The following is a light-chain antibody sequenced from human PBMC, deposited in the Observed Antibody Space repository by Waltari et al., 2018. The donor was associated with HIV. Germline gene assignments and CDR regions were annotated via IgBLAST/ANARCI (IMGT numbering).Light chain of an antibody. CDR2: GAS. CDR1: QSVSSSY. V-gene: IGKV3-20*01. CDR3: QQNAGSPPYS. Sequence: EIVLTQSPGTLSLSPGERATLSCRASQSVSSSYLAWYQQKPGQAPRLLMYGASSRATGSPDRFSGSGSGTDFTLTISRLEPEDFAVYYCQQNAGSPPYSFGQGTKLESK. J-gene: IGKJ2*03.